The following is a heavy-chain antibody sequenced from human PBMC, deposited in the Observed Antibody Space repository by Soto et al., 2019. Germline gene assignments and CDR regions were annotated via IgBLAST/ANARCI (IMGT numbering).Heavy chain of an antibody. V-gene: IGHV5-10-1*01. Sequence: PXESLTISCTGSGYTFTNYWIDWVRQMPGKGLEWMGRIDPSDSYTNYSPSFQGHVTISVDKSISTAYLSWSSLKASDTAMYYCARQVAGSFRWLDPWGQGTLVTVSS. CDR1: GYTFTNYW. D-gene: IGHD6-19*01. CDR3: ARQVAGSFRWLDP. CDR2: IDPSDSYT. J-gene: IGHJ5*02.